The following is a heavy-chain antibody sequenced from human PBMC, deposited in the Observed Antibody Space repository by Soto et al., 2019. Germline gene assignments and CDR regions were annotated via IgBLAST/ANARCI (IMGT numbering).Heavy chain of an antibody. V-gene: IGHV4-59*12. J-gene: IGHJ6*02. D-gene: IGHD1-7*01. Sequence: LDTLSLTSPFSGVSIISYYWIWLRPPPGKGLEWIGYIYYSGSTNYNPSLKSRVTISVDTSKNQFSLQLNSVTPEDTAVYYCARGTKLELRGYYYYGMDVWGQGTTVTVFS. CDR1: GVSIISYY. CDR2: IYYSGST. CDR3: ARGTKLELRGYYYYGMDV.